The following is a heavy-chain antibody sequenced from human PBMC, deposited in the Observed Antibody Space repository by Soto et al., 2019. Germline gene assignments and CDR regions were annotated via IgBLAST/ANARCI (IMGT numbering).Heavy chain of an antibody. V-gene: IGHV3-48*02. J-gene: IGHJ6*02. CDR2: ISSSSSTI. D-gene: IGHD3-9*01. CDR1: GFTFSSYS. Sequence: EVQLVESGGGLVQPGGSLRLSCAASGFTFSSYSMNWVRQAPGKGLEWVSYISSSSSTIYYADSVKGRFTISRDNAKNSLYLQMNSLRDEDTAVYYCARDILTGYYYCYGMDVWGQGTTVTASS. CDR3: ARDILTGYYYCYGMDV.